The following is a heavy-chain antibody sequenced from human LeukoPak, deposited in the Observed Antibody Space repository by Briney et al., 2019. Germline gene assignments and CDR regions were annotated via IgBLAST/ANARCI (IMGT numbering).Heavy chain of an antibody. V-gene: IGHV3-11*05. CDR3: ARGEWELPQDY. Sequence: GGSLRLSCAASGFTFSDYYMSWIRQAPGKGLEWVSYISSSSSYTNYADSVKGRFTISRDNAKNSLYLQMNSLRAEDTAVYYCARGEWELPQDYWGQGTLVTVPS. CDR1: GFTFSDYY. CDR2: ISSSSSYT. J-gene: IGHJ4*02. D-gene: IGHD1-26*01.